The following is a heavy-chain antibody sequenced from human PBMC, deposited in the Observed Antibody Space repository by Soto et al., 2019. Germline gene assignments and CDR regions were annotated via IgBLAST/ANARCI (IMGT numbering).Heavy chain of an antibody. V-gene: IGHV3-21*01. CDR3: ASDTRDAFDI. CDR2: ISSSSSYI. Sequence: EVQLVESGGGLVKPGGSLRLSCAASGFTFSSYSMNWVRQAPGKGLEWVSSISSSSSYIYYADSVKGRFTISRENAKNSLYLQMNILRGEDTALYYCASDTRDAFDIWGQGTMVTVSS. J-gene: IGHJ3*02. CDR1: GFTFSSYS.